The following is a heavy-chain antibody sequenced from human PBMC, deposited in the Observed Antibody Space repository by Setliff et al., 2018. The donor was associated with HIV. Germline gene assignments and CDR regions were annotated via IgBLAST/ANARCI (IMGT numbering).Heavy chain of an antibody. V-gene: IGHV1-46*01. D-gene: IGHD3-3*01. CDR3: AREPAYYDFWSGYYVAEAFDI. Sequence: ASVKVSCKASGYTFTRYYIHWVRQAPGQGLEWMGIINPSGGSTSYAQKFQGRVTMTRDTSTSTVYVELSSLRSDDTAVYYCAREPAYYDFWSGYYVAEAFDIWGQGTMVTVSS. CDR2: INPSGGST. J-gene: IGHJ3*02. CDR1: GYTFTRYY.